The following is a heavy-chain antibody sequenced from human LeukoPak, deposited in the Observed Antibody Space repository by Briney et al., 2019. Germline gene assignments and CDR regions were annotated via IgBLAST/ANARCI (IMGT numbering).Heavy chain of an antibody. CDR3: ARDLAYYYDSSGLDY. V-gene: IGHV1-2*04. CDR2: INPNSGGT. Sequence: GASVKVSCKASGYTFTSYYMHWVRQAPGQGLEWMGWINPNSGGTNYAQKFQGWVTMTRDTSISTAYMELSRLRSDDTAVYYCARDLAYYYDSSGLDYWGQGTLVTVSS. D-gene: IGHD3-22*01. CDR1: GYTFTSYY. J-gene: IGHJ4*02.